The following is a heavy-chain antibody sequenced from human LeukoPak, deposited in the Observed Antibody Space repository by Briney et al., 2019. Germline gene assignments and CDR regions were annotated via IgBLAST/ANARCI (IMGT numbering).Heavy chain of an antibody. J-gene: IGHJ4*02. D-gene: IGHD6-19*01. CDR2: IKQDGSET. CDR3: ARQRGSGCLDY. Sequence: GGSLRLSCAASRFTLSNYWMSWARQPPGKGRGWVDNIKQDGSETYYVDSVKGRFTISRDNAKNSLSLQMNSLRAEDTAVYYCARQRGSGCLDYWGQGTLVTVSS. CDR1: RFTLSNYW. V-gene: IGHV3-7*01.